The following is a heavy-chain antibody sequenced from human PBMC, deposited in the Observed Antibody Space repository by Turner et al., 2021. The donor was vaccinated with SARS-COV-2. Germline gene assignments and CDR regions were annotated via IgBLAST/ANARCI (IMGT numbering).Heavy chain of an antibody. D-gene: IGHD3-10*01. J-gene: IGHJ6*03. CDR2: IWYDGSNK. V-gene: IGHV3-33*01. CDR3: ARARYGSGSFLGYYMDV. CDR1: GFTFSSYG. Sequence: QVQLVESGGGVVQPGRSLRLSCAASGFTFSSYGMHWVRQAPGKGLEWVAVIWYDGSNKYYADSVKGRFTISSDNSKNTLYLQMSSLRAEDTAVYYCARARYGSGSFLGYYMDVWGKGTTVTVSS.